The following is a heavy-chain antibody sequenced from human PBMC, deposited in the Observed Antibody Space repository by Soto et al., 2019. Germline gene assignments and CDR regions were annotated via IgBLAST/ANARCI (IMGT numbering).Heavy chain of an antibody. CDR2: INPSGGST. J-gene: IGHJ4*02. Sequence: QVQLVQSGAEVKKPGASVKVSCKASGYTFTSYYMHWVRQAPGQGLEWMGIINPSGGSTSYAQKFQGRVTMTRDTSTSTVYMELSSLRSEDTAVYYCARGGITMIVVVTDYYFDYWGQGTLVTVSS. CDR1: GYTFTSYY. CDR3: ARGGITMIVVVTDYYFDY. V-gene: IGHV1-46*01. D-gene: IGHD3-22*01.